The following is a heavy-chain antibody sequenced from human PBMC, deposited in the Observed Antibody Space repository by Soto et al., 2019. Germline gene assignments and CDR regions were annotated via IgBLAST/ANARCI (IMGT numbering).Heavy chain of an antibody. CDR3: ARDSVVAAARYYSDY. J-gene: IGHJ4*02. D-gene: IGHD2-15*01. CDR2: IDAGNGNT. CDR1: GYPFTSYV. Sequence: GASVKVSCKASGYPFTSYVIHWVRQAPGQRLEWMGWIDAGNGNTKYSQKLQGRVTITRDTSATTSYMELSSLRSEDTAVYYCARDSVVAAARYYSDYWGQGTLVTVSS. V-gene: IGHV1-3*01.